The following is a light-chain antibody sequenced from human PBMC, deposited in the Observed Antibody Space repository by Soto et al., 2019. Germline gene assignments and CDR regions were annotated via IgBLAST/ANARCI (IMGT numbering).Light chain of an antibody. Sequence: QAVVTQPPSVSGAPGQRVTISCTGSSSNIGAGYDVHWYQQLPGTAPKLLIYGNSNRPSGVPDRFSGSKSGTSASLAITGLQAEDEADYYGQSYDSSLSGNVVFGGGTKLTVL. CDR3: QSYDSSLSGNVV. V-gene: IGLV1-40*01. J-gene: IGLJ2*01. CDR2: GNS. CDR1: SSNIGAGYD.